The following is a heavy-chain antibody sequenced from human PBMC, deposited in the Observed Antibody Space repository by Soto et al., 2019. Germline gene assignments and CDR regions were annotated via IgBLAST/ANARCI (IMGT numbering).Heavy chain of an antibody. V-gene: IGHV1-18*01. J-gene: IGHJ6*01. CDR3: AKNGQPPYYYYGLDV. D-gene: IGHD2-8*01. CDR2: ISGYNGDT. CDR1: GYTFPTYD. Sequence: GAPVKVPCYASGYTFPTYDTISGGHAPPQGLEWMGWISGYNGDTNYAQKFQGRVSMTIDTSTTTAYMELRSLTSDDTAVYYCAKNGQPPYYYYGLDVWGQGTKVTVSS.